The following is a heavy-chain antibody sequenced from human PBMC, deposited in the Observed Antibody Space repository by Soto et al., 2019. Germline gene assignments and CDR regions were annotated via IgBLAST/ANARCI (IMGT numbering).Heavy chain of an antibody. D-gene: IGHD3-22*01. J-gene: IGHJ6*02. CDR3: ARFYYDSSGYLPSPYYYYYGMDV. CDR2: ISYDGSNK. V-gene: IGHV3-30*03. Sequence: GGSLRLSCAASGFTFSSYGMHWVRQAPGKGLEWVAVISYDGSNKYYADSVKGRFTISRDNSKNTLYLQMNSLRAEDTAVYYCARFYYDSSGYLPSPYYYYYGMDVWGQGTTVTGSS. CDR1: GFTFSSYG.